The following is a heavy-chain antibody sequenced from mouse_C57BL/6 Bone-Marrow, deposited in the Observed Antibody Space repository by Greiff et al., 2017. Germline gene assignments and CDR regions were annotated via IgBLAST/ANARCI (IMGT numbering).Heavy chain of an antibody. CDR1: GFNIKDDY. D-gene: IGHD1-1*01. J-gene: IGHJ4*01. CDR3: TTAITTVSRGYAMDY. CDR2: IDPENGDT. V-gene: IGHV14-4*01. Sequence: VQLQQSGAELVRPGASVKLSCTASGFNIKDDYMHWVKQRPEQGLEWIGWIDPENGDTEYASKFQGKGTITADTSSNTAYLQLSSLTSEDTAVYYCTTAITTVSRGYAMDYWGQGTSVTVSS.